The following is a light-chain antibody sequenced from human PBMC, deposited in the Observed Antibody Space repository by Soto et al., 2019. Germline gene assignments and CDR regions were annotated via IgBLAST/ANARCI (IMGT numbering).Light chain of an antibody. J-gene: IGKJ2*01. V-gene: IGKV1-5*01. Sequence: DIQMTQSPSPLSASIGDRVTITCRASQSIDNWLAWYQQKPGKAPQLLIYDASRVKTGVPSRFTASGSGTEFILTINTLQADDSATYFCQHYNGYPYTFGPGTKVEIK. CDR1: QSIDNW. CDR3: QHYNGYPYT. CDR2: DAS.